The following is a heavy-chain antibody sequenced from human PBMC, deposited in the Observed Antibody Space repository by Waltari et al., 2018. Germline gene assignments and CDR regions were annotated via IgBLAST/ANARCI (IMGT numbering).Heavy chain of an antibody. D-gene: IGHD1-1*01. CDR2: IYNAGKR. CDR3: ATIGGERVWFYFEDV. CDR1: GLNRRSSY. Sequence: DVLLAESGGGLIQPGGSLRLSCEVSGLNRRSSYMSSVRQAPGRGPEWAHLIYNAGKRKPAEPVKGRFNIFMAHTKSAWYSQHTGVRDKDTAVYYCATIGGERVWFYFEDVCGKGTTVTVYS. J-gene: IGHJ6*03. V-gene: IGHV3-53*01.